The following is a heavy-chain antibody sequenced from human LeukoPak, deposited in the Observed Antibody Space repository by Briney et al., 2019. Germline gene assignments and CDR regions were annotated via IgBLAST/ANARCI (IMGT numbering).Heavy chain of an antibody. CDR1: GDSISSYY. D-gene: IGHD6-19*01. J-gene: IGHJ4*02. V-gene: IGHV4-59*01. CDR3: ARRIDSGWYNY. CDR2: IYCSVST. Sequence: KPSETLSLTCTVSGDSISSYYWGWIRQPPGKGLEWIGDIYCSVSTNYNPSLKSRVTISVDTSKNQFSLSLSSVTAADTAIYYCARRIDSGWYNYWGRGTLVTVSS.